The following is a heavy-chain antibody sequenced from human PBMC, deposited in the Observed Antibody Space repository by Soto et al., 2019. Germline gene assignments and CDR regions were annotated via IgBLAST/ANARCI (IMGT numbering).Heavy chain of an antibody. V-gene: IGHV3-23*01. J-gene: IGHJ3*02. D-gene: IGHD3-22*01. CDR2: ISGSGGST. Sequence: PGGSLRLSCAASGFSFSSYAMSWVRQAPGKGLEWVSAISGSGGSTYYADSVKGRFTISRDNSKNTLYLQMNSLRAEDTAVYYCANHRRSYDSSGYYLGDAFDIWGQGTMVTVS. CDR1: GFSFSSYA. CDR3: ANHRRSYDSSGYYLGDAFDI.